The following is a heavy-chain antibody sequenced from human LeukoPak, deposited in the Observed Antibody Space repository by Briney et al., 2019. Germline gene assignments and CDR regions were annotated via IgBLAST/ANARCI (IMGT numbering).Heavy chain of an antibody. J-gene: IGHJ4*02. Sequence: SGQTLSPTCTVSGGSITSGGSSWSWIRQPPGKGLEWIGYIYYSGSTYYNPSLKSRVTISVDTSKNQFYLKMSSVTGADTAVYYCARGRDSDYWGQGTLVTVSS. D-gene: IGHD3-22*01. CDR2: IYYSGST. CDR1: GGSITSGGSS. V-gene: IGHV4-30-4*08. CDR3: ARGRDSDY.